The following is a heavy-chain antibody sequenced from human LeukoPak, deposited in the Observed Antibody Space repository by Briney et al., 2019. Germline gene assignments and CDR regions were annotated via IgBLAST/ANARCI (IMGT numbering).Heavy chain of an antibody. D-gene: IGHD1-26*01. Sequence: PSETLSPTCTVSGGSISSSSYYWGWIRQPPGKGLEWIGSIYYSGSTYYNPSLKSRVTISVDTSKNQFSLKLSSVTAADTAVYYCARRGGSLFDYWGQGTLVTVSS. CDR1: GGSISSSSYY. CDR3: ARRGGSLFDY. CDR2: IYYSGST. J-gene: IGHJ4*02. V-gene: IGHV4-39*01.